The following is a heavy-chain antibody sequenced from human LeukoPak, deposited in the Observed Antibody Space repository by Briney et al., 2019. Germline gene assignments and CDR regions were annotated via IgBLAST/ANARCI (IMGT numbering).Heavy chain of an antibody. CDR1: GGSFSGYY. CDR3: ARGRSPRKRYFDL. Sequence: PSETLSLXCAVYGGSFSGYYWSWIRQPPGKGLEWIGEINHSGSTNYNPSLKSRVTISVDTSKNQFSLKLSSVTAADTAVYYCARGRSPRKRYFDLWGRGTLVTVSS. V-gene: IGHV4-34*01. J-gene: IGHJ2*01. CDR2: INHSGST.